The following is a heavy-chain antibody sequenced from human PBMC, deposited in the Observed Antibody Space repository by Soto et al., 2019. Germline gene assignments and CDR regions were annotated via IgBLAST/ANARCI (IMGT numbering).Heavy chain of an antibody. Sequence: EVQLLESGGGLVQRGGSLRLSCAASGFTFSNYAMHWVRQAPGKGLEWVSDIRGSYTNTYYADSVKGRFTISRDNSRNTLFLQMNSLRAEDTAVYYCARGPDILTGYCEYWGQGTLVTVSS. D-gene: IGHD3-9*01. V-gene: IGHV3-23*01. CDR3: ARGPDILTGYCEY. CDR2: IRGSYTNT. CDR1: GFTFSNYA. J-gene: IGHJ4*02.